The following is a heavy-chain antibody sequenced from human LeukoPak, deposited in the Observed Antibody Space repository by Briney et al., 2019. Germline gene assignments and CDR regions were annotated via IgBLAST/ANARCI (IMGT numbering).Heavy chain of an antibody. CDR3: ASKQQLVGY. V-gene: IGHV3-48*04. Sequence: GGSLRLSCAASGFTFSSYSMNWVRQAPGKGLEWVSYISSGSSTIYYADSVKGRFTISRDNAKNSLYLQMNSLRAEDTAVYYCASKQQLVGYWGQGTLVTVSS. CDR2: ISSGSSTI. CDR1: GFTFSSYS. D-gene: IGHD6-13*01. J-gene: IGHJ4*02.